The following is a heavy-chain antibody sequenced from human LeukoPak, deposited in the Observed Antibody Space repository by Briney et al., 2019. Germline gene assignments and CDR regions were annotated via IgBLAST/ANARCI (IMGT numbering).Heavy chain of an antibody. V-gene: IGHV4-39*07. Sequence: SETLSLTCTASGGSISSSSYYWGWIRQPPGKGLEWIGSIYYSGSTYYNPSLKSRVTISVDTSKNQFSLKLSSVTAADTAVYYCARGPYYYGSGSYYNGFGYWGQGTLVTVSS. CDR2: IYYSGST. CDR1: GGSISSSSYY. J-gene: IGHJ4*02. D-gene: IGHD3-10*01. CDR3: ARGPYYYGSGSYYNGFGY.